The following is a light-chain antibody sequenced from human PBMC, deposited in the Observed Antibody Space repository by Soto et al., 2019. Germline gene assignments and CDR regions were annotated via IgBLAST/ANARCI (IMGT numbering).Light chain of an antibody. V-gene: IGKV1-39*01. J-gene: IGKJ3*01. CDR3: QQANSFHSFS. Sequence: IQMTQSPSSLSASVGDRVTITCRASQRIITYLNWFQQRPGKAPRLLIYAASTLQTGVSSNFSGSASGTDFTLTISILQPEDFATYFCQQANSFHSFSFGPGTKVDIK. CDR2: AAS. CDR1: QRIITY.